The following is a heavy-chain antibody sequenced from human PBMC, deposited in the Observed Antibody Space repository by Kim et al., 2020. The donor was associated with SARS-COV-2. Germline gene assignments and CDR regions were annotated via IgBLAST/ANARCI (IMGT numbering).Heavy chain of an antibody. V-gene: IGHV3-11*01. CDR2: TT. CDR3: VAARLGWAFDI. D-gene: IGHD6-6*01. J-gene: IGHJ3*02. Sequence: TTYDDDSVKGRSTIPRENAKNSLYLQMNSRRAEDTAVYYYVAARLGWAFDIWGQGTMVTVSS.